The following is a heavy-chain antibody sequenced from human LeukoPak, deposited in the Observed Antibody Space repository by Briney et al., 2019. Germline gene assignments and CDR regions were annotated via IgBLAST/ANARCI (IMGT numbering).Heavy chain of an antibody. CDR1: GGSLSSYY. V-gene: IGHV4-4*09. CDR2: IYTSGST. J-gene: IGHJ5*02. Sequence: SETLSLTCTVPGGSLSSYYWSWIRPPPGKGLEWSWYIYTSGSTNYNPSLKSRVTISVDTSKNQFSLKLSSVTAADTAVYYCARRRYCSSTSCNWFDPWGQGTLVTVSS. D-gene: IGHD2-2*01. CDR3: ARRRYCSSTSCNWFDP.